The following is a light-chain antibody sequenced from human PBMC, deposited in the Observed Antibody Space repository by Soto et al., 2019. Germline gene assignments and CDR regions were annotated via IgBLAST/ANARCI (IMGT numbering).Light chain of an antibody. CDR2: RSS. V-gene: IGKV1-5*01. CDR1: QDLDKW. J-gene: IGKJ4*01. Sequence: DILMSQSPSSLSASVGDRVTITCRASQDLDKWLAWYQQKPGKAPNLLIYRSSTLREGVPSRFSGFGSGTYYLLTITVLQPDYFANYYYQQYSYYCTFGGGTVVEMK. CDR3: QQYSYYCT.